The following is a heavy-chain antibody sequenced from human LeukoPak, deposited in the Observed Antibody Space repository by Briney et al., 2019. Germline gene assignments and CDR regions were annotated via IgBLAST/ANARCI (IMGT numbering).Heavy chain of an antibody. CDR3: TSGGFDHHMDV. J-gene: IGHJ6*03. D-gene: IGHD3-3*01. CDR2: IDNVGTDT. CDR1: GFNLSRYW. Sequence: GGSLRLSCAASGFNLSRYWMHWVRQAPGTGLVWVSYIDNVGTDTNYADSVRGRFTVSRDNAKNTLYLQMNGLRAEDTAVYYCTSGGFDHHMDVWGKGATVTVSS. V-gene: IGHV3-74*01.